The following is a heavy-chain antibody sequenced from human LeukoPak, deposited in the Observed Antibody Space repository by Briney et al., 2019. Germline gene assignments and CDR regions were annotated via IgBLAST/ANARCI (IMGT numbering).Heavy chain of an antibody. V-gene: IGHV3-23*01. CDR2: ISAGGSST. D-gene: IGHD3-22*01. Sequence: GGSLRLSCAGSGFTFSSYAMSWVRQAPGKGLEWVSSISAGGSSTYYTGSVKRRFTISRDNSKNTLYLQMNSLRAEDTAVYYCAKLFPMTLAWGQGTLVIVSS. CDR3: AKLFPMTLA. CDR1: GFTFSSYA. J-gene: IGHJ5*02.